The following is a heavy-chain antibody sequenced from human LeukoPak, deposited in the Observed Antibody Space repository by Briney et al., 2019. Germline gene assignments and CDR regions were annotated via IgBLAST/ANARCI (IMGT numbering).Heavy chain of an antibody. CDR2: MYLGDSET. D-gene: IGHD6-19*01. CDR3: VRHEGSISGWPFDY. V-gene: IGHV5-51*01. J-gene: IGHJ4*02. CDR1: GFTFTKYW. Sequence: GESLKISCKGSGFTFTKYWIGWVRQMPGKGLEWMGIMYLGDSETRYSPSFQGQVTISADKSISTVFLQWSSLKASDTAMYYCVRHEGSISGWPFDYWGQGTLVTVSS.